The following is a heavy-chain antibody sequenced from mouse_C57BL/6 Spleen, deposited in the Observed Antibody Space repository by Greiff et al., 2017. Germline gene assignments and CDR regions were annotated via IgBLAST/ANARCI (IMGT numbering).Heavy chain of an antibody. Sequence: QVQLQQPGAELVMPGSSVKLSCKASGYTFTSYWMHWVKQRPGQGLEWIGKIDPSDSYTNYNQKFQGKSTLTEAKSSSTAYLQLSSLTSEDSADYYGAKRNCGSSGEYGGQGTTLPVSS. J-gene: IGHJ2*01. CDR1: GYTFTSYW. CDR2: IDPSDSYT. D-gene: IGHD1-1*01. CDR3: AKRNCGSSGEY. V-gene: IGHV1-69*01.